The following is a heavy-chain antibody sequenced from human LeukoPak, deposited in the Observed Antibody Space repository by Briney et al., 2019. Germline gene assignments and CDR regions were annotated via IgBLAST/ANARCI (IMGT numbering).Heavy chain of an antibody. D-gene: IGHD3-22*01. Sequence: PSETLSLTCTVSGGSISSSRYYWGWIRQPPGKGLEWIGSIYYSGSTYYNPSLKSRVTISVDTSKNQFSLKLSSVTAADTAVYYCARETEGRISMIVVALFDYWGQGTLVTVSS. CDR3: ARETEGRISMIVVALFDY. J-gene: IGHJ4*02. V-gene: IGHV4-39*02. CDR2: IYYSGST. CDR1: GGSISSSRYY.